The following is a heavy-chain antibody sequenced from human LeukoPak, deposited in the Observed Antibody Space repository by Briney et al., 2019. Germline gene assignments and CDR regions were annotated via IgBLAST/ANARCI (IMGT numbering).Heavy chain of an antibody. J-gene: IGHJ6*03. CDR2: VSYSGST. CDR3: ARMVVVVPAANYYYYYMDV. V-gene: IGHV4-59*01. D-gene: IGHD2-2*01. CDR1: GDSISNYF. Sequence: SETLSLTCTVSGDSISNYFWSWIRQPPGKGLEWIGYVSYSGSTNYNPSLKSRVTISVDTSKNQFSLKLSSVTAADTAVYYCARMVVVVPAANYYYYYMDVWGKGTTVTVSS.